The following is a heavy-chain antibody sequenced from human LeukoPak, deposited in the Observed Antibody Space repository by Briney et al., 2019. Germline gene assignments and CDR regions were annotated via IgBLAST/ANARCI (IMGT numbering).Heavy chain of an antibody. D-gene: IGHD2-2*01. CDR3: ARDLGYCSSTSCRYFDY. CDR2: ISYSGST. J-gene: IGHJ4*02. Sequence: SQTLSLTCTVSGGSISSGGYYWSWIRQHPGKGLEWIGYISYSGSTYYNPSLKSRVTISVDTSKNQFSLKLSSVTAADTAVYYCARDLGYCSSTSCRYFDYWGQGTLVTVSS. V-gene: IGHV4-31*03. CDR1: GGSISSGGYY.